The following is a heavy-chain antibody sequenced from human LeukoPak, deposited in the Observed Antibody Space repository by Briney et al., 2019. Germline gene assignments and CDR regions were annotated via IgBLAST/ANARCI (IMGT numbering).Heavy chain of an antibody. V-gene: IGHV3-23*01. Sequence: PGGSLRLSCAAPGFSFSDSAVSWVRHSPGEGLKWVSSVSDTGVRTYYADSVKGRFTITRDNFRNTGYLKMNSLIGGDTARYYNAKGSQDFDFWRFDLWGQGILVIVS. CDR1: GFSFSDSA. CDR2: VSDTGVRT. J-gene: IGHJ5*02. CDR3: AKGSQDFDFWRFDL. D-gene: IGHD3-3*01.